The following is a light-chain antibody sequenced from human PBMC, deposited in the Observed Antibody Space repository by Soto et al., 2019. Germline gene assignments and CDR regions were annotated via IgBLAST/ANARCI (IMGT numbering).Light chain of an antibody. CDR2: TAS. Sequence: DIQMTQSPSTLSASVGDRVTITCRASQRISNWLAWYQQKPGKAPKLLISTASSSQSGVPSRFSGSGSGTEFTLTISSLQPDDFATYYCQQYNGYRATFGQGTKVEIK. V-gene: IGKV1-5*03. CDR1: QRISNW. CDR3: QQYNGYRAT. J-gene: IGKJ1*01.